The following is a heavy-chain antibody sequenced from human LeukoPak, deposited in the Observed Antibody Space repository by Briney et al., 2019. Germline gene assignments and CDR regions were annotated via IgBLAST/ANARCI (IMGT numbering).Heavy chain of an antibody. V-gene: IGHV3-23*01. CDR3: VRGYYAGRGHHFEY. D-gene: IGHD3-22*01. CDR2: ISGSGGST. J-gene: IGHJ4*02. CDR1: GFTFSSYA. Sequence: GGSLRPSCAASGFTFSSYAMSWVRQAPGKGLEWVSAISGSGGSTYYADSVKGRFTISRDNSKNTLYLQMNSLRAEDTAVYYCVRGYYAGRGHHFEYWGQGTLVTVSP.